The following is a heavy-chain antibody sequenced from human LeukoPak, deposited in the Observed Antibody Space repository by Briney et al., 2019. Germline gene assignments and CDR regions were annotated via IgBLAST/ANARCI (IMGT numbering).Heavy chain of an antibody. J-gene: IGHJ3*02. CDR2: IKQDGSEK. D-gene: IGHD3-3*01. V-gene: IGHV3-7*01. CDR1: GFTFSSYA. CDR3: AIFGILYAFDI. Sequence: GGSLRLSCAASGFTFSSYAMSWVRQAPGKGLEWVANIKQDGSEKYYVDSVKGRFTISRDNAKNSLYLQMNSLRAEDTAVYYCAIFGILYAFDIWGQGTMVTVSS.